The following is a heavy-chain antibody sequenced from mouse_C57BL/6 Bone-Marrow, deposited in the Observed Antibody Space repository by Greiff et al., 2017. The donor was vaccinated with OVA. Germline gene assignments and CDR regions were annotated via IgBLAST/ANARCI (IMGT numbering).Heavy chain of an antibody. V-gene: IGHV3-6*01. J-gene: IGHJ2*01. CDR1: GYSITSGYY. Sequence: ESGPGLVKPSQSLSLTCSVTGYSITSGYYWNWIRQFPGNKLEWMGYISYDGSTNYNPSLKNRISITSDTSKHQFFLKLNSVTTEDTATYYCAREGPSIYYGNYNYFDYWGQGTTLTVSS. CDR2: ISYDGST. D-gene: IGHD2-1*01. CDR3: AREGPSIYYGNYNYFDY.